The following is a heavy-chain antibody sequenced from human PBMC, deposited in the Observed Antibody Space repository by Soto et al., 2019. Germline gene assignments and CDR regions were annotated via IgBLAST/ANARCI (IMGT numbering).Heavy chain of an antibody. CDR3: ARGSTAARPLYYNYYYMDV. D-gene: IGHD6-6*01. J-gene: IGHJ6*03. CDR1: GYTFTNYA. V-gene: IGHV1-3*01. Sequence: ASVKVSCKASGYTFTNYAIHWVRQAPGQGLEWMGWVNAGNGDAKYSPKFQGRVTITRDTSASTAYMELSSLRSEDTAVYYCARGSTAARPLYYNYYYMDVWGKGTTVTVSS. CDR2: VNAGNGDA.